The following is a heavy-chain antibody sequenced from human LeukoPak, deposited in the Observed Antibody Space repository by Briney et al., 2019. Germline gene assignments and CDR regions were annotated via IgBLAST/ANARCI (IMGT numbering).Heavy chain of an antibody. D-gene: IGHD6-13*01. CDR3: NGYSSRPDYYYYMDV. Sequence: GGSLRPSCAASGFTFSSYAMHWVRQAPGKGLEWVAVISYDGSNKYYADSVKGRFTISRDSSKNTLYLQMNSLRAEDTAVYYCNGYSSRPDYYYYMDVWGKGTTVTVSS. CDR1: GFTFSSYA. CDR2: ISYDGSNK. J-gene: IGHJ6*03. V-gene: IGHV3-30-3*01.